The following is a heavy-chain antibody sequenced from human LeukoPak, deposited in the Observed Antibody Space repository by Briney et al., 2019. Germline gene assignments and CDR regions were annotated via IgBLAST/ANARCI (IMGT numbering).Heavy chain of an antibody. J-gene: IGHJ4*02. CDR3: ARDQGYSGYDWGDY. V-gene: IGHV3-21*01. CDR1: GFTFSSYS. D-gene: IGHD5-12*01. CDR2: ISSSSSYI. Sequence: GGSLRLSCAASGFTFSSYSMNWVRQAPGKGLEWVSSISSSSSYIYYADSVKGRFTISRDNAKNSLYLQMNSLRAEDTAVYYCARDQGYSGYDWGDYWGQGTLVTVSS.